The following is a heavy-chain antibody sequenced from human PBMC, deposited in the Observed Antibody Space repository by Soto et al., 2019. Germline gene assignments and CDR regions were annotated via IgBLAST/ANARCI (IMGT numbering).Heavy chain of an antibody. D-gene: IGHD3-3*01. J-gene: IGHJ6*02. CDR3: ARDPTITIFGVVPSDGMDV. Sequence: ASVKVSCKASGNTFRNYAIHWVRQAPGQSLEWMGWIQGGNGNTKYSQRFQGRLTFTRDTSAGTTYLQMNSLRAEDTAVYYCARDPTITIFGVVPSDGMDVWGQGTTVTVSS. V-gene: IGHV1-3*01. CDR2: IQGGNGNT. CDR1: GNTFRNYA.